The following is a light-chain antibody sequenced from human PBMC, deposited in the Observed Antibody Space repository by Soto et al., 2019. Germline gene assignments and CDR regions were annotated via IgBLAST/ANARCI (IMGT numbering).Light chain of an antibody. V-gene: IGKV3-15*01. J-gene: IGKJ1*01. CDR2: GAS. CDR3: QQYNNWWT. CDR1: QSVSSN. Sequence: EIVMTQSPATLSVSPGERATLSCRASQSVSSNLAWYQQKPGQAPRLLIYGASTRATGIPARFSGSGSGTEFTLIISSLQSEDFPVYYCQQYNNWWTFGQGTKVEIK.